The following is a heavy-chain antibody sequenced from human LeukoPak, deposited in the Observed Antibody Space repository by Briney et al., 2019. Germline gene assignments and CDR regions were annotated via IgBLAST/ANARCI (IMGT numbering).Heavy chain of an antibody. V-gene: IGHV3-13*01. J-gene: IGHJ6*03. CDR2: IGTASDT. D-gene: IGHD1-1*01. Sequence: GGSLRRSYAASGFTFSSFDMHWVRQPKGQGLEWISTIGTASDTYYPGSVEGRFTLSRDNAKNSLYLQMNSLTAGDTAVYYCARGPPRGKYYYMDVWGKGTTVTVSS. CDR3: ARGPPRGKYYYMDV. CDR1: GFTFSSFD.